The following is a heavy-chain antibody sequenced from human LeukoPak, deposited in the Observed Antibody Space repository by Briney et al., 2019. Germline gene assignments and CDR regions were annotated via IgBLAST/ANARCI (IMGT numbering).Heavy chain of an antibody. D-gene: IGHD3-22*01. Sequence: SETLSLTCTVSGGSISSYYWSWIRQPPGKGLEWIGYIYYSGSTNYNPSLKSRVTISVDTSKNQFSLKLSSVTAADTAVYYCARLSPNYYDSSGYRDYWGQGTLVTVSS. J-gene: IGHJ4*02. CDR2: IYYSGST. V-gene: IGHV4-59*08. CDR3: ARLSPNYYDSSGYRDY. CDR1: GGSISSYY.